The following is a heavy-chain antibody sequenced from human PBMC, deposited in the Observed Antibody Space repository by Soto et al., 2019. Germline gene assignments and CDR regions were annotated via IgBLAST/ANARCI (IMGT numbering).Heavy chain of an antibody. CDR1: AFSITSCS. CDR2: LSRSGGAT. CDR3: SKGEMATTRNSFDP. Sequence: GGSLRLSCVASAFSITSCSMSLVRQTPGKGLEWVSALSRSGGATYYADSVKGRFTISRDTSTNTLYLQMSNLRAEDTAIYYCSKGEMATTRNSFDPWGQGTLVTVSS. J-gene: IGHJ5*02. V-gene: IGHV3-23*01. D-gene: IGHD5-12*01.